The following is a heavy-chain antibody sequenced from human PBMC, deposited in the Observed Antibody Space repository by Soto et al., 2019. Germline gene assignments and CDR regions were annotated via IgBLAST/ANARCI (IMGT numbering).Heavy chain of an antibody. V-gene: IGHV6-1*01. CDR1: GDSVSSNSAA. CDR3: ARGYSYGTSTPGNWFDP. J-gene: IGHJ5*02. D-gene: IGHD5-18*01. CDR2: TYYRSKWYN. Sequence: SQTLSLTCAISGDSVSSNSAAWNWIRQSPSRGLEWLGRTYYRSKWYNDYAVSVKSRITINPDTSKNQFSLQLNSVTPEDTAVYYCARGYSYGTSTPGNWFDPCGQGTLVTVSS.